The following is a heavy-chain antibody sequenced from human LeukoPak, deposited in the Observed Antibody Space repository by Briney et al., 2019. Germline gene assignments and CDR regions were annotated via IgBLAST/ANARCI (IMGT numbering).Heavy chain of an antibody. D-gene: IGHD1-26*01. J-gene: IGHJ4*02. V-gene: IGHV4-59*01. Sequence: SETLSLTCTVSGGSISSYYWSWIRQPPGKRLEWIGYIYYSGSTNYNPSPKSRVTMAVDTSKKQFSLKLSSVTAADTAVYYCARHEWYGGSYYVVYWGQGTLVTVSS. CDR2: IYYSGST. CDR3: ARHEWYGGSYYVVY. CDR1: GGSISSYY.